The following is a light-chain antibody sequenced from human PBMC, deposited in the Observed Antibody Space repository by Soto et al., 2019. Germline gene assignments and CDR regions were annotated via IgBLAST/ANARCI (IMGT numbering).Light chain of an antibody. CDR2: AAS. J-gene: IGKJ2*01. CDR1: QGISSY. CDR3: QQLNSYPRT. V-gene: IGKV1-9*01. Sequence: IQLTQSPSSLSASVGDRVTITCRASQGISSYLAWYRQKPGKAPKLLSYAASTSQSGVPSRFSGSGSGTDFTLTISSLQPEEFATYCCQQLNSYPRTFGQGTKLEI.